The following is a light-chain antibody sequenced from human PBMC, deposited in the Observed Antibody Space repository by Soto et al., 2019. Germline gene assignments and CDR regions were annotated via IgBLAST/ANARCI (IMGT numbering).Light chain of an antibody. Sequence: QSALTQPASVSASPGQSITISCTGTSSEVGGYNYVSWYQQHPGKAPKLMIYDVSNRPSGVSNRFSGSKSGNTASLTISGLQAEDEADYYCNSYTSGSTYVFGTGTKVTVL. V-gene: IGLV2-14*01. CDR3: NSYTSGSTYV. CDR1: SSEVGGYNY. CDR2: DVS. J-gene: IGLJ1*01.